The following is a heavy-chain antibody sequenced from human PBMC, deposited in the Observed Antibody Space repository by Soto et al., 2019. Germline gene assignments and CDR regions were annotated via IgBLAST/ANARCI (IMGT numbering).Heavy chain of an antibody. Sequence: QVQLVQSGAEVKNPGASVKVSCKTSGYTFTKYSVGWVRQAPGQGLEWMGWISGCSGNANYAEKVQGRIMLTTDTSTSTAYIELRSLRSDDTAVYYCAREMAGLGGEYDYWCQGTLVTVSS. CDR2: ISGCSGNA. D-gene: IGHD3-16*01. J-gene: IGHJ4*02. V-gene: IGHV1-18*01. CDR3: AREMAGLGGEYDY. CDR1: GYTFTKYS.